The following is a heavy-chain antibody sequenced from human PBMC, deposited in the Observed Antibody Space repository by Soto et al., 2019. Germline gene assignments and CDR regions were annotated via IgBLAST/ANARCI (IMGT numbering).Heavy chain of an antibody. Sequence: SETLSLTCAVSGGSISSGGYSWSWIRQPPGKGLEWIGYIYHSGSTYYNPSLKSRVTISVDRSKNQFSLKLSSVTAADTAVYYCARGVLLWFGEFSYFDYWGQGTLVTVSS. D-gene: IGHD3-10*01. CDR1: GGSISSGGYS. CDR3: ARGVLLWFGEFSYFDY. V-gene: IGHV4-30-2*01. J-gene: IGHJ4*02. CDR2: IYHSGST.